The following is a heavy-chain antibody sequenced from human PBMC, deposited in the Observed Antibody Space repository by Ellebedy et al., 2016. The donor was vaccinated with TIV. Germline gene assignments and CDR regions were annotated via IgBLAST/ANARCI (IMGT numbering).Heavy chain of an antibody. CDR2: IVVGSGNT. V-gene: IGHV1-58*02. Sequence: SVKVSXXASGFTFTSSAMQWVRQARGQRLEWIGWIVVGSGNTNYAQKFQERVTITRDMSTSTAYMELSSLRSEDTAVYYCAACLPKGYSDAFDIWGQGTMVTVSS. J-gene: IGHJ3*02. CDR1: GFTFTSSA. D-gene: IGHD3-22*01. CDR3: AACLPKGYSDAFDI.